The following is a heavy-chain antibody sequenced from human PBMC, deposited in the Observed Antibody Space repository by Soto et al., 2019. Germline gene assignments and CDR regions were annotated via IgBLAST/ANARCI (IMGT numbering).Heavy chain of an antibody. CDR3: ARDCRSTSCYGYFQK. Sequence: QVQLVESGGGLVKPGGSLRLSCAASGFTFSDYYMSWIRQAPGKGLEWVSYSSSSDSIIYHADSVKGRFTISRDNAKNSLYLQMNSLRVEDTAVYYCARDCRSTSCYGYFQKWGQGTLVTVSS. V-gene: IGHV3-11*01. D-gene: IGHD2-2*01. CDR1: GFTFSDYY. J-gene: IGHJ1*01. CDR2: SSSSDSII.